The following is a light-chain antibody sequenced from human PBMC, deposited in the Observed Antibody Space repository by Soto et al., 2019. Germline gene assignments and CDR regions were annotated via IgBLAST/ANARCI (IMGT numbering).Light chain of an antibody. J-gene: IGKJ5*01. V-gene: IGKV1-5*01. CDR3: QQFTSYPIT. Sequence: DIQMNKSPSTLSATSGDRVAITCGASQSSSNWLAWYQQKPGTAPKLLIYHASTLESGVPSRFSGSGSGTEFTLTISSLQPEDFATYYCQQFTSYPITFGQGTRLEIK. CDR2: HAS. CDR1: QSSSNW.